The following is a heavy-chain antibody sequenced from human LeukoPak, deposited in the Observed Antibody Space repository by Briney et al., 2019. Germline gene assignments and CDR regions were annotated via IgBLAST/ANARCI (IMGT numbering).Heavy chain of an antibody. CDR2: ISSSGNTI. J-gene: IGHJ3*02. CDR1: GFTFSDYY. V-gene: IGHV3-11*04. Sequence: PGGSLRLSCAASGFTFSDYYMSWIRQAPGKGLEWVSYISSSGNTIYYAESVKGRFTISRDNAKNSLYLQMNSLRAEDTAVYYCARLARSPDAFEIWGQGTMVTVSS. CDR3: ARLARSPDAFEI.